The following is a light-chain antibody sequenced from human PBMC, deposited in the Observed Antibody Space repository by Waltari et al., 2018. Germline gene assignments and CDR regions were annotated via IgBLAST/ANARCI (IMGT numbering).Light chain of an antibody. Sequence: EIVLTQSPGTLSLSPRERATLSCRASQSVSSSYLAWYQQKPGQAPRLLIYGASSRAPGIPDRFSGSGSGTDFTITISRLEPEDFAVYFCQQRTNWPRNTFGQGTKLEIK. CDR3: QQRTNWPRNT. V-gene: IGKV3D-20*02. CDR2: GAS. J-gene: IGKJ2*01. CDR1: QSVSSSY.